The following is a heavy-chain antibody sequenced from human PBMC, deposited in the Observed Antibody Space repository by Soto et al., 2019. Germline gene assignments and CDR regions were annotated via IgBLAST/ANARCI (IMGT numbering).Heavy chain of an antibody. Sequence: SLRLSCAAAGFSVSTSHISWVRQAPGKGLEWVSVIYSGGATHYAVSVKGRLIISRDKSKNTVDLQMNSLRAEDTAVYYCARGDYHDTSGPFSDAFDVWGEGTMVTVSS. CDR1: GFSVSTSH. J-gene: IGHJ3*01. CDR3: ARGDYHDTSGPFSDAFDV. V-gene: IGHV3-53*01. CDR2: IYSGGAT. D-gene: IGHD3-22*01.